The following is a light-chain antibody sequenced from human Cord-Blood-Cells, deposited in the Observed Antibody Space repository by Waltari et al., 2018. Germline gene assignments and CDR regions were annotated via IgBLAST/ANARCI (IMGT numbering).Light chain of an antibody. CDR2: GAY. CDR3: QQYNNWYS. Sequence: EIVMTQSPATLSVSPGERATLSCRASQRVSSNLAWYQQKPGQAPRLLIYGAYTRATGIPARFSGSGSGTEFTLTISSLQYEDFAVYYCQQYNNWYSFGQGTKLEIK. CDR1: QRVSSN. V-gene: IGKV3-15*01. J-gene: IGKJ2*03.